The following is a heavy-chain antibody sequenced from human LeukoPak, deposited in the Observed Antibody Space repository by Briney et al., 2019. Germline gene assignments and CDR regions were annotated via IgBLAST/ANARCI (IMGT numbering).Heavy chain of an antibody. CDR1: GFTFSSYS. CDR2: ISSSSSYI. CDR3: ARAYSGSYGLGYYYMDV. J-gene: IGHJ6*03. V-gene: IGHV3-21*01. D-gene: IGHD1-26*01. Sequence: GGSLRLSCAASGFTFSSYSMNWVRQAPGKGLEWVSSISSSSSYIYYADSVKGRFTISRDNAKNSLYLQMNSLRAEDTAVYYCARAYSGSYGLGYYYMDVWGKGTTVTVSS.